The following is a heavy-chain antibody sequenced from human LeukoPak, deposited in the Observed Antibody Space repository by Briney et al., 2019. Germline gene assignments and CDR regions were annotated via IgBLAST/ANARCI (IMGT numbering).Heavy chain of an antibody. Sequence: SETLSLTCTVSGGSISSDYWSWIRQPPGKGLEWIGYIYYSGSTNYNPSLKSRVTISLGTSKSQFSLNLNSVTAADTAVYYCARFGVVTRYFDYWGQGTLVTVSS. CDR2: IYYSGST. V-gene: IGHV4-59*01. D-gene: IGHD3-3*01. J-gene: IGHJ4*02. CDR1: GGSISSDY. CDR3: ARFGVVTRYFDY.